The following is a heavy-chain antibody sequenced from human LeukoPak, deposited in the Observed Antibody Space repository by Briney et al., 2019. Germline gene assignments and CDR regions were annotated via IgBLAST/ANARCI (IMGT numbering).Heavy chain of an antibody. J-gene: IGHJ4*02. Sequence: SETLSLTCTVSGGSISSYYWSWIRQPPGKGLKWIGYIYYSGSTNYNPSLKSRVTISVDTSQTQFSLRLTSVTAADTAVYYCVTSVTVTFTPPAYWGRGALVTVSS. CDR2: IYYSGST. CDR1: GGSISSYY. D-gene: IGHD3-16*02. CDR3: VTSVTVTFTPPAY. V-gene: IGHV4-59*12.